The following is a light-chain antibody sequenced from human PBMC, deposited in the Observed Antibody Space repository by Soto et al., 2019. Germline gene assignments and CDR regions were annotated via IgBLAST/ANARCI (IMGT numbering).Light chain of an antibody. CDR3: QQTSSTPYS. CDR1: QNIYSY. V-gene: IGKV1-39*01. Sequence: DIQMTQSPSSLSASVGDRVTITCRASQNIYSYLNWYQQQPGKAPKLLIYGASRLQSGVTSRFSGSGSGADFTLTISSLQPEDFATYSCQQTSSTPYSLGQGTKVDLK. J-gene: IGKJ2*03. CDR2: GAS.